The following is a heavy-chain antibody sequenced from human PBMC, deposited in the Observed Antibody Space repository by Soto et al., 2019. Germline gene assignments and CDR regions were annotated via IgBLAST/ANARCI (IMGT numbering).Heavy chain of an antibody. J-gene: IGHJ5*02. D-gene: IGHD2-2*02. CDR3: ARVDIVVVPAAILGLNWFDP. CDR1: GYSFTSYW. CDR2: IYPGDSDT. Sequence: TISCKGSGYSFTSYWIGWVRQMPGKGLEWMGIIYPGDSDTRYSPSFQGQVTISADKSISTAYLQWSSLKASDTAMYYCARVDIVVVPAAILGLNWFDPWGQGTLVTVSS. V-gene: IGHV5-51*01.